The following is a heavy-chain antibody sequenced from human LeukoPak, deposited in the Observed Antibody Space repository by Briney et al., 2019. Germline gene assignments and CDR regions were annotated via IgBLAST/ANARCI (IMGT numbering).Heavy chain of an antibody. J-gene: IGHJ4*02. D-gene: IGHD3-22*01. CDR3: ARVYYYDSSGFIADY. CDR2: ISAYNGNT. Sequence: GASVKVSCKASGYTYTSYGISWVRQAPGQGLEGMGWISAYNGNTNYAQKLQGRVTMTTDTSTSTAYMELRSLRSDDTAVYYCARVYYYDSSGFIADYWGQGTLVTVSS. V-gene: IGHV1-18*01. CDR1: GYTYTSYG.